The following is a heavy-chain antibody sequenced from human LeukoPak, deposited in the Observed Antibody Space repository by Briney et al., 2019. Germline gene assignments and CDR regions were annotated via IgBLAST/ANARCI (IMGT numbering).Heavy chain of an antibody. Sequence: SETLSLTCAVCGGSFSSYYWSWIRQPPGKGLEWIGYIYYSGSTNYNPSLKNRVTISLDTSKNQCSLKLSSVTAADTAVYYCARVITDQFDAFDIWGQGTMVTVSS. D-gene: IGHD1-14*01. CDR2: IYYSGST. CDR3: ARVITDQFDAFDI. J-gene: IGHJ3*02. CDR1: GGSFSSYY. V-gene: IGHV4-59*01.